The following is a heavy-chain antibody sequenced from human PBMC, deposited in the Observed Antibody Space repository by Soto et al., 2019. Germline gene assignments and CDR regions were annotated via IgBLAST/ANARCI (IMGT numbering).Heavy chain of an antibody. V-gene: IGHV4-39*01. Sequence: PSETLSLTCTVSGGSIRSSSYYWGWIRQPPGKGLEWIGSLFYNGFPYYTASLKSRVTISVDTSKNHFSLKLSSVTAADTAVYFCARQFDFWSASGYFDLRGRRTPVTVSA. D-gene: IGHD3-3*01. CDR1: GGSIRSSSYY. J-gene: IGHJ2*01. CDR2: LFYNGFP. CDR3: ARQFDFWSASGYFDL.